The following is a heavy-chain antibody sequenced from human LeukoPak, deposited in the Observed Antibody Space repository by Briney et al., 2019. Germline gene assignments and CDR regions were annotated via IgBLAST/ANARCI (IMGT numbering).Heavy chain of an antibody. CDR2: TYHDGST. D-gene: IGHD2-2*01. Sequence: SETLSLTCAVSGYSISSGYYWAWIRQPPGKGLEWIASTYHDGSTYYNPSLKSRVTISVDTSKNQISLKLSSVTAADTAVYWCARLIGCSSTRCGNYYFDYWGQGTLVTVSS. CDR1: GYSISSGYY. CDR3: ARLIGCSSTRCGNYYFDY. V-gene: IGHV4-38-2*01. J-gene: IGHJ4*02.